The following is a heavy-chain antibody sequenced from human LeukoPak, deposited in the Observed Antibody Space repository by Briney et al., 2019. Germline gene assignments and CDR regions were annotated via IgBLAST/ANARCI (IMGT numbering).Heavy chain of an antibody. Sequence: AETLSLMCSVWCGPITFYYWLWTPDPPGKALEYMGHTFYRSNVKYNPSLESRVTISENRSNNQISVLPNSVPAADTAVYCGAKGGREASAALSWFDPWGQGTLVTVSS. V-gene: IGHV4-59*01. CDR2: TFYRSNV. CDR1: CGPITFYY. CDR3: AKGGREASAALSWFDP. J-gene: IGHJ5*02. D-gene: IGHD3-3*02.